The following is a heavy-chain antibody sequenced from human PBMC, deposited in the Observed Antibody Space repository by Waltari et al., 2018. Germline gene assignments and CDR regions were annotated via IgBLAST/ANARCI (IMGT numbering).Heavy chain of an antibody. CDR3: SRRQIGGPLDP. Sequence: QLHLVQSGAGVKRPGPSVTVACQASGATSVRFAIAWVRQAPGQGPEWMGGLIPIFGTPNYAQEFQGRLTITADESANTVYMELGSLRPDDTAVYFCSRRQIGGPLDPWGQGTLVTISS. CDR2: LIPIFGTP. D-gene: IGHD1-1*01. J-gene: IGHJ5*01. V-gene: IGHV1-69*12. CDR1: GATSVRFA.